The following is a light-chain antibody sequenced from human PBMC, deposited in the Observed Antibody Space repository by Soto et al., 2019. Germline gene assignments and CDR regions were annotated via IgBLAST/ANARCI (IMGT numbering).Light chain of an antibody. CDR2: DVS. J-gene: IGLJ1*01. V-gene: IGLV2-14*03. CDR1: SSDIGDYNY. Sequence: QSALTQPASVSGSPGQSITISCTGTSSDIGDYNYVSWFQQHPGKAPKLMIYDVSNRPSGVSNRFSGSKSGKTASLTISELQAEDEADYYCSSYTSSSTGYVFGTGTKVTVL. CDR3: SSYTSSSTGYV.